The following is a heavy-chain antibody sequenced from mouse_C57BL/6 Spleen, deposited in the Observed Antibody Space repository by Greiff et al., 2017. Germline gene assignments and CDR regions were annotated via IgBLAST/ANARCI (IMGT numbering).Heavy chain of an antibody. CDR3: TKDPEYDEEEYYFDY. CDR1: GFTFSSYA. D-gene: IGHD2-12*01. V-gene: IGHV5-4*01. Sequence: EVQGVESGGGLVKPGGSLKLSCAASGFTFSSYAMSWVRQTPEKRLEWVATISDGGSYTYYPDKVKGRFTISRNNAKNNLNLHMSQLKTEDTDVYYCTKDPEYDEEEYYFDYWGQGTTLTVSS. J-gene: IGHJ2*01. CDR2: ISDGGSYT.